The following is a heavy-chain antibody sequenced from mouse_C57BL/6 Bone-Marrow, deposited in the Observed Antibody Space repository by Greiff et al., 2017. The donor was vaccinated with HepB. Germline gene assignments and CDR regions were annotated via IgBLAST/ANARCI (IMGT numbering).Heavy chain of an antibody. Sequence: EVKLLESGGGLVQPGGSLSLSCAASGFTFTDYYMSWVRQPPGKALEWLGFIRNKANGYTTEYSASVKGRFTISRDNYQSILYLQMNALRAEDSATYYCARYIYYFYYAMDYWGQGTSVTVSS. CDR2: IRNKANGYTT. V-gene: IGHV7-3*01. CDR1: GFTFTDYY. J-gene: IGHJ4*01. CDR3: ARYIYYFYYAMDY. D-gene: IGHD2-1*01.